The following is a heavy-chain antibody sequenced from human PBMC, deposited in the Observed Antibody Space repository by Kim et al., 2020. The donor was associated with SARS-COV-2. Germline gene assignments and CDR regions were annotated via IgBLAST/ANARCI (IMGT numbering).Heavy chain of an antibody. CDR1: GFTFSDYY. CDR2: ISSSGSAI. Sequence: GGSLRLSCAASGFTFSDYYMSWIRQAPGKGLYWVSYISSSGSAIYYADSVKGRFTISRDNAKNSLYLQMNSLRAEDTAVYYCARLYNWNHFSTAADWGQGTLVTVSS. CDR3: ARLYNWNHFSTAAD. V-gene: IGHV3-11*01. D-gene: IGHD1-20*01. J-gene: IGHJ4*02.